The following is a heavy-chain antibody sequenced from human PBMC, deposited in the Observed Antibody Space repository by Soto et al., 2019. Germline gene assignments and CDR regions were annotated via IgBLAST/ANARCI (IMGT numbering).Heavy chain of an antibody. CDR2: IYYRGST. D-gene: IGHD3-22*01. CDR3: ASIYDSSGYYYGNNWFDP. J-gene: IGHJ5*02. Sequence: SETLSLTCTVSGGSISSYYWSWIRQAPGKGLEWIGYIYYRGSTNYNPSLKSRVSMSVDTSKNQFSLKLSSVTAADTAVYYCASIYDSSGYYYGNNWFDPWGQGTLVTVSS. CDR1: GGSISSYY. V-gene: IGHV4-59*01.